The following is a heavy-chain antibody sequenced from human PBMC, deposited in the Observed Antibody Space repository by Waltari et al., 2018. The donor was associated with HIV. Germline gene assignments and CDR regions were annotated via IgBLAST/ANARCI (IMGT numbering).Heavy chain of an antibody. Sequence: QVQLQESGPGLVKPSETLSLTCNVSGHSPTSHYWNWLRQTPGKELEWLGYISYSGSTKYRPSCKSRLSVSIVSSKSQFSLKLRSVTAADTAVYYCVRGRRWVQFHGHYYFDYWGQGILVTVSS. CDR3: VRGRRWVQFHGHYYFDY. D-gene: IGHD3-10*01. J-gene: IGHJ4*02. V-gene: IGHV4-59*11. CDR1: GHSPTSHY. CDR2: ISYSGST.